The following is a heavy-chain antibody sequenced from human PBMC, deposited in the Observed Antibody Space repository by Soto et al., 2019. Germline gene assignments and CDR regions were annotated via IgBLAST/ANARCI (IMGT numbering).Heavy chain of an antibody. CDR1: GFTFSSYA. Sequence: EVQLLESGGGLVQPGGSLRLSCAASGFTFSSYAMSWVRQAPGKGLEWVSAISGSGGSTYYADSVKGRFTISRDNSKNTLYLQMNSLRAEDTAVYYCAKDLDIVVVPAAMGSNWFDPWGQGTLVTVSS. CDR3: AKDLDIVVVPAAMGSNWFDP. CDR2: ISGSGGST. D-gene: IGHD2-2*03. V-gene: IGHV3-23*01. J-gene: IGHJ5*02.